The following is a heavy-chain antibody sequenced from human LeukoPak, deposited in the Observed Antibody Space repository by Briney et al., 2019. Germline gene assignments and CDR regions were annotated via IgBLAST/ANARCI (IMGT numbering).Heavy chain of an antibody. CDR3: ARVAVAQYYFDY. V-gene: IGHV1-18*01. Sequence: ASVKVSCKASGYTFTNYGINWVRQAPGQGLEWMGYISAYNGKTNYAQKFQGRVTMTTDTSTNTVYVELRSQRSDDTAVYYCARVAVAQYYFDYGGQGTLVTVSS. CDR2: ISAYNGKT. CDR1: GYTFTNYG. J-gene: IGHJ4*02. D-gene: IGHD6-19*01.